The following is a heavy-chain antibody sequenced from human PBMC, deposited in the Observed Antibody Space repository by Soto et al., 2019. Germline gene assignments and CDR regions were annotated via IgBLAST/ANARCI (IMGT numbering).Heavy chain of an antibody. CDR2: IWYDGSNK. CDR1: GFTFSSYG. Sequence: QVQLVESGGGVVQPGRSLRLSCAASGFTFSSYGMHWVRQAPGKGLEWVAVIWYDGSNKYFADSVKGRFTISRDNSKNTLYLQMNSLRAEDTAVYYCARARLPYYYDSSGLSDAFDIWGQGTMVTVSS. CDR3: ARARLPYYYDSSGLSDAFDI. D-gene: IGHD3-22*01. J-gene: IGHJ3*02. V-gene: IGHV3-33*01.